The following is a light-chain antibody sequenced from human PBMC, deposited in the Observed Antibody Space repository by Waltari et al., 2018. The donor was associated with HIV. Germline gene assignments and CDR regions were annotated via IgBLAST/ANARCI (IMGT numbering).Light chain of an antibody. J-gene: IGKJ2*01. Sequence: DIVMTQSPDSMAVSLGERATIHCKSSQSVLYSSNNKDYLAWYQQKPGQPPNLLIFWASTRESGVPDRFSGSGSGTDFTLTISSLQAEDVAVYYCQQYYGSPYTFGQGTKLE. CDR1: QSVLYSSNNKDY. CDR3: QQYYGSPYT. V-gene: IGKV4-1*01. CDR2: WAS.